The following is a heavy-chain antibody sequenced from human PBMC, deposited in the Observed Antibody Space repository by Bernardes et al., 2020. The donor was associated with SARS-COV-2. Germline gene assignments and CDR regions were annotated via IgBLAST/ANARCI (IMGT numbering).Heavy chain of an antibody. J-gene: IGHJ6*02. Sequence: GSLRLSCAASGFTFSGSAMHWVRQASGKGLEWVGRIRSKANSYATAYAASVKGRFTISRDDSKNTAYLQMNSLKTEDTAVYYCTRGPPVVVTAIFRYGMDVWGQGTTVTVAS. CDR3: TRGPPVVVTAIFRYGMDV. CDR2: IRSKANSYAT. V-gene: IGHV3-73*01. D-gene: IGHD2-21*02. CDR1: GFTFSGSA.